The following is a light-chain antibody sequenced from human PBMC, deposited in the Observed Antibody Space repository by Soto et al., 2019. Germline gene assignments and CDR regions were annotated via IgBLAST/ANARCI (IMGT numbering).Light chain of an antibody. Sequence: EIVMTQSPVTLSVSPGERATLSCRASQSVSSKLAWYQQKPGQPPRLLIYGASSRATGIPDRFSGSGSGTDFTLTISRLEPEDFAVFYCQHYDSLPITFGQGTRLEIK. V-gene: IGKV3-20*01. CDR2: GAS. CDR3: QHYDSLPIT. CDR1: QSVSSK. J-gene: IGKJ5*01.